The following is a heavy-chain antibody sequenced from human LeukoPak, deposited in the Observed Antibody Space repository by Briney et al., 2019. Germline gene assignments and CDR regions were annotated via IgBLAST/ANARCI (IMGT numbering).Heavy chain of an antibody. V-gene: IGHV4-4*09. D-gene: IGHD4-11*01. CDR3: ARLHSDSNLDY. J-gene: IGHJ4*02. CDR2: IYTSGST. CDR1: GGSISSYY. Sequence: SETLSLTCTVSGGSISSYYWSWIRQPPGKGLEWIGYIYTSGSTNYNPSFKSRVTISVDTSKNQFSLKLSSVTAADTAVYYCARLHSDSNLDYWGQGTLVTVSS.